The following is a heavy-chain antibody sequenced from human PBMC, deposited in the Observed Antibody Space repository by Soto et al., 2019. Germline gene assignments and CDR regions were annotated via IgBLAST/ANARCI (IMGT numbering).Heavy chain of an antibody. V-gene: IGHV3-15*07. CDR2: IKSKTDGGTT. J-gene: IGHJ6*02. D-gene: IGHD6-6*01. CDR1: GFTFSNAW. Sequence: GGSLRLSCAASGFTFSNAWMNWVRQAPGKGLEWVGRIKSKTDGGTTDYAAPVKGRFTISRDDSKNTLYLQMNSLKTEDTAVYYCTTSVYSSSTSGPYYYYYGMDVWGQGTTVTVSS. CDR3: TTSVYSSSTSGPYYYYYGMDV.